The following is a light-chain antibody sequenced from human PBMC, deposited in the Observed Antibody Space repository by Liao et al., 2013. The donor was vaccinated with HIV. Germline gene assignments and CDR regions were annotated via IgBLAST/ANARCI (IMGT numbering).Light chain of an antibody. Sequence: SYVLTQPPSVSVAPGKTARITCGTNNIGSKSVHWYQQKPGQAPVLVIYYDSGRPSGISERFSGSNSGNTATLSISRVEAGDEADYYCQLWDSSSDHPYVFGTGTQVTVL. CDR3: QLWDSSSDHPYV. J-gene: IGLJ1*01. CDR2: YDS. CDR1: NIGSKS. V-gene: IGLV3-21*01.